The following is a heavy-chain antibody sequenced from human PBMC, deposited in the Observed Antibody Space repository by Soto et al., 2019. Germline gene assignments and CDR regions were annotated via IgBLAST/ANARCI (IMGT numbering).Heavy chain of an antibody. Sequence: QVHLVQSGAEVKKPGASVKVSCKASGYTFTTYGIDWVRQAPGQGLEWMGWISTHNGNANYAQKFQGRVTMTTDTSTSTAYMELRSLRSADTAMYYCARDGWAGPNDYWGQGTLVTVSS. CDR2: ISTHNGNA. CDR1: GYTFTTYG. V-gene: IGHV1-18*04. D-gene: IGHD1-7*01. CDR3: ARDGWAGPNDY. J-gene: IGHJ4*02.